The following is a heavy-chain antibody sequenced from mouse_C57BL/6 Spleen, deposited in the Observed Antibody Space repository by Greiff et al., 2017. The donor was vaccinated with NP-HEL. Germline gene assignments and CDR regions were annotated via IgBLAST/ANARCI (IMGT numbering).Heavy chain of an antibody. V-gene: IGHV1-69*01. CDR2: IDPSDSYT. CDR1: GYTFTSYW. CDR3: ARDYGSRRYYFDY. D-gene: IGHD1-1*01. J-gene: IGHJ2*01. Sequence: QVQLQQPGAELVMPGASVKLSCKASGYTFTSYWMHWVKQRPGQGLEWIGEIDPSDSYTNYNQKFKGKSTLTVDKSSSTTYMQLSSLTSEDSAVYYCARDYGSRRYYFDYWGQGTTLTVSS.